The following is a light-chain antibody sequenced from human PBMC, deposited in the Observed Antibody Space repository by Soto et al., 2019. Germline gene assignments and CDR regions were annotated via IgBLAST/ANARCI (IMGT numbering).Light chain of an antibody. J-gene: IGKJ5*01. CDR1: QNTDNN. V-gene: IGKV1-39*01. CDR2: GAS. Sequence: IQMTQSPSSLSASVGASVSITFLASQNTDNNLNWYQQKPGKAPKLLIYGASSLQSGVPSRFSGSGSGTEFTLTISSLQPEDSATYYCQHSYSIPPITFGQGTRLEIK. CDR3: QHSYSIPPIT.